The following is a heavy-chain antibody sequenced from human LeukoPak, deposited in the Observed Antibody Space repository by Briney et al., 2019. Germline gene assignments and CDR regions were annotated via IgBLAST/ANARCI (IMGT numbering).Heavy chain of an antibody. J-gene: IGHJ4*02. CDR2: IWYDGSNK. Sequence: QPGRSLRLSCAASGFIFSNYCMHWVRQAPGKGLEWVAVIWYDGSNKYYADSVKGRFTISRDNSKNMLYLEMNSLRAEDTAVYYCARDPSLRVTLDYWGQGTLVTVSS. V-gene: IGHV3-33*01. D-gene: IGHD5/OR15-5a*01. CDR3: ARDPSLRVTLDY. CDR1: GFIFSNYC.